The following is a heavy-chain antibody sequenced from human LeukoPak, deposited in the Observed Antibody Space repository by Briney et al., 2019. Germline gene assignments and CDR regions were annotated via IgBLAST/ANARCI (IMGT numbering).Heavy chain of an antibody. CDR3: AREGGAGGTIDY. CDR1: GFTFSSYW. Sequence: PGGSLRLSCAASGFTFSSYWMHWVRQAPGKGLVWVSRINSDGSSTSYADSVKGRFTISRDNAKNTLYLQMNSLRDEDTAVYYCAREGGAGGTIDYWGQGTLVTVSS. V-gene: IGHV3-74*01. CDR2: INSDGSST. D-gene: IGHD2-8*01. J-gene: IGHJ4*02.